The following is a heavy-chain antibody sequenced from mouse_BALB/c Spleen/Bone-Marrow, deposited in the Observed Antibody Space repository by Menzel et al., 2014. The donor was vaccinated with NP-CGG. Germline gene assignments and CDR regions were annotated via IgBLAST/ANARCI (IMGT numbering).Heavy chain of an antibody. J-gene: IGHJ3*01. CDR2: IHYSGNT. CDR3: ARLVPGTAY. CDR1: GYSITSGYS. V-gene: IGHV3-1*02. D-gene: IGHD4-1*01. Sequence: EVQLQQSGPDLAKPSQSLSITCTVTGYSITSGYSWHWIRQFPGNKLEWMCCIHYSGNTNYNQSLKSRTSITRDTSKNQVFLQLNSVTTEDTAPYYCARLVPGTAYWGQGTLVTVSA.